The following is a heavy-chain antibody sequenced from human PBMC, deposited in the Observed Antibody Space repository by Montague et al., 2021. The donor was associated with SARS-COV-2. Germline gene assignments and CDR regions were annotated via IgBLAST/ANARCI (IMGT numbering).Heavy chain of an antibody. CDR2: SNHSGGT. D-gene: IGHD6-25*01. Sequence: SETLSLTCAVYGGSFSGYYWSWIRRPPGKGLEWIGESNHSGGTNYNPYLKGRVTISVDMSRNQFSLKLTSMTAADTAAYYCARGLSGSYSGGWVPVALFDFYHYMDVWAKGTTVTVSS. CDR1: GGSFSGYY. CDR3: ARGLSGSYSGGWVPVALFDFYHYMDV. J-gene: IGHJ6*03. V-gene: IGHV4-34*01.